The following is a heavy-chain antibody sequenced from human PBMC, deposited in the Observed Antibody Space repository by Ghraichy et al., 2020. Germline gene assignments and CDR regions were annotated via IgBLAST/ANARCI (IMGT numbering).Heavy chain of an antibody. J-gene: IGHJ4*02. CDR1: GFIFSSYS. CDR3: ARDSGSGRYPCDY. D-gene: IGHD3-10*01. Sequence: GGSLRLSCAASGFIFSSYSMNWVRQAPGKGLEWVSYISSSSSIINYADSVKGRFTISRDNAKNSLYLQMNSLRDEDTAVYYCARDSGSGRYPCDYWGQGTLVTVSS. V-gene: IGHV3-48*02. CDR2: ISSSSSII.